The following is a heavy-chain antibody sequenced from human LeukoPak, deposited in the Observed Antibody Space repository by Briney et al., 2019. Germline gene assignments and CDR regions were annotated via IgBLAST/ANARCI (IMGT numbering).Heavy chain of an antibody. CDR2: ISAYNGNT. D-gene: IGHD2-2*01. J-gene: IGHJ4*02. CDR1: GYTFTSYG. CDR3: ATLPDGYCTSTSCLYY. V-gene: IGHV1-18*01. Sequence: ASVKVSCKASGYTFTSYGISWVRQAPGQGLEWMGWISAYNGNTKYAQKLQGRVTMTTDTSTSTAYMELRSLRSDDTAVYYCATLPDGYCTSTSCLYYWGQGTLVTVSS.